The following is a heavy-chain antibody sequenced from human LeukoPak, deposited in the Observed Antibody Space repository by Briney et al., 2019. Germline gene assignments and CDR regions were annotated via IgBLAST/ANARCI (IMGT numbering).Heavy chain of an antibody. CDR2: IYYSGST. V-gene: IGHV4-59*02. CDR1: GGSVSSYY. Sequence: PSETLSPTCTVSGGSVSSYYWSWIRQPPGKGLEWIGYIYYSGSTKYNPSLKSRVTISVDTSASKNQFSLKLSSVTAADTAVYYCASTRRAAVAGRFDSWGQGTLVTVSS. CDR3: ASTRRAAVAGRFDS. D-gene: IGHD6-19*01. J-gene: IGHJ4*02.